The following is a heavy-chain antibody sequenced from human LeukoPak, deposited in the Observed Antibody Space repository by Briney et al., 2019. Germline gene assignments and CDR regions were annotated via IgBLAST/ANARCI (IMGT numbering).Heavy chain of an antibody. CDR1: GFTFSSYS. CDR2: ISSSSSTI. CDR3: ASLMLRDFDY. Sequence: AGGSLRLSCAASGFTFSSYSMNWVRQAPGKGLEWVSYISSSSSTIYYADSVKGRFTISRDNAKNSLYLQLNTLRADDTAVYYCASLMLRDFDYWGHGTLVTVSS. D-gene: IGHD3-10*02. V-gene: IGHV3-48*04. J-gene: IGHJ4*01.